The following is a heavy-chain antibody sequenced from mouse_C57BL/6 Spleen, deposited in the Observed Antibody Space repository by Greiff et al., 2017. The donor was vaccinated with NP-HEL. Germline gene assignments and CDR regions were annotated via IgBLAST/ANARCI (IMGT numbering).Heavy chain of an antibody. CDR2: IHPNSGST. D-gene: IGHD2-5*01. CDR3: ARNSNYDY. CDR1: GYTFTSYW. Sequence: QVQLQQPGAELVKPGASVKLSCKASGYTFTSYWMHWVKQRPGQGLEWIGMIHPNSGSTNYNEKFKSKATLTVDKSSSPAYMQLSSLTSEDAAVYYCARNSNYDYWGQGTTLTVSS. J-gene: IGHJ2*01. V-gene: IGHV1-64*01.